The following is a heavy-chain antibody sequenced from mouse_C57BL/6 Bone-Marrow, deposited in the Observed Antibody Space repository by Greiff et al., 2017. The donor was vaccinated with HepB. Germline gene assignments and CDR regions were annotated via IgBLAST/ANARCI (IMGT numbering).Heavy chain of an antibody. Sequence: EVKLMESGGGLVKPGGSLKLSCAASGFTFSSYAMSWVRQTPEKRLEWVATISDGGSYTYYPDNVKGRFTISRDNAKNNLYLQMSHLKSEDTAMYYCARGLYGNYVAMDYWGQGTSVTVSS. CDR3: ARGLYGNYVAMDY. CDR1: GFTFSSYA. CDR2: ISDGGSYT. J-gene: IGHJ4*01. D-gene: IGHD2-10*02. V-gene: IGHV5-4*03.